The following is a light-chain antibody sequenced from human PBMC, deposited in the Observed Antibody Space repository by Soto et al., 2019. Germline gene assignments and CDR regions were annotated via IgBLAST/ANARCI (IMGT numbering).Light chain of an antibody. CDR2: VVS. J-gene: IGLJ1*01. CDR1: SSDVGGFNY. V-gene: IGLV2-14*01. CDR3: SSHTSSDTPYV. Sequence: QSALTQPASVSGSPGQSITISCTGASSDVGGFNYVSWYQQHPDKAPKLIIYVVSNRPSRVSNRFSGSKSGNTASLTISGLQAEDEADYYCSSHTSSDTPYVFGTGTKVTVL.